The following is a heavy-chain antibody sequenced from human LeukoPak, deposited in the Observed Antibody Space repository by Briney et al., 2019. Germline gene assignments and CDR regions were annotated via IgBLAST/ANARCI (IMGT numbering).Heavy chain of an antibody. V-gene: IGHV1-3*01. J-gene: IGHJ5*02. CDR1: VYTFTSYA. D-gene: IGHD2-15*01. Sequence: ASVKVSCKASVYTFTSYAMHWVRQAPGQRLEWMGWINAGNGNTKYSQKFQGRVTITRDTSASTAYMELSSLRSEDTAVYYCARGQYCSGGSCYVGWFDPWGQGTLVTVSS. CDR2: INAGNGNT. CDR3: ARGQYCSGGSCYVGWFDP.